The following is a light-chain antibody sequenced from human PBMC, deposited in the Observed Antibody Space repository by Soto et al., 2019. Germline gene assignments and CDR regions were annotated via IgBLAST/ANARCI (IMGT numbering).Light chain of an antibody. CDR3: AAWDDSLSVLYV. Sequence: QSVLTQPPPASGTPGERVPISCSGSSSKIGSNYVYWYQQLPGTAPKLLIYRNNQRPSGVPDRFSGSKSGTSASLAISGLRSEDEADYYCAAWDDSLSVLYVFGTGTKVTVL. CDR2: RNN. J-gene: IGLJ1*01. CDR1: SSKIGSNY. V-gene: IGLV1-47*01.